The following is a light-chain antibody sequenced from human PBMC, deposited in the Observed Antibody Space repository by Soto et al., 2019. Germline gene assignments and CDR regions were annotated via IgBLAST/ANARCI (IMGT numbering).Light chain of an antibody. CDR1: QSISSW. Sequence: DIHLTQSPSTLSAPVGDRVTITCRASQSISSWLAWYQQKPGKAPKLLIYDASGLESGVPSRFSGSGSVTEFTLTISSLQPDDFATYYCQQYHSYSWAFGQGTKVDIK. CDR3: QQYHSYSWA. CDR2: DAS. J-gene: IGKJ1*01. V-gene: IGKV1-5*01.